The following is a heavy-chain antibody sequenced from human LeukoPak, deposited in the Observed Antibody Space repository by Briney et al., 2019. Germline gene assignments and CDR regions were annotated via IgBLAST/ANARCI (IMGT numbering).Heavy chain of an antibody. D-gene: IGHD1-26*01. CDR1: GFTFSSYA. CDR3: AKGIVGATRKINFFDY. J-gene: IGHJ4*02. Sequence: PGGSLRLSCAASGFTFSSYAMSWVRQAPGKGLEWVSAISGSGGSTYYADSVKGRFTISRDNSKNTLYLQMNSLRVEDTAVYYCAKGIVGATRKINFFDYWGQGTLVTVSS. V-gene: IGHV3-23*01. CDR2: ISGSGGST.